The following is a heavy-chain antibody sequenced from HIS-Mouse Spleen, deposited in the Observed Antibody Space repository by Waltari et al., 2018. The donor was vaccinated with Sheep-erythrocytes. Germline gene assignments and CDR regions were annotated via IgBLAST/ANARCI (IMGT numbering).Heavy chain of an antibody. V-gene: IGHV1-69*04. Sequence: QVQLVQSGAEVKKPGSSVKVSCKASGGTFSSYAISWVRQAPGQGLEWMGRIIPILGIANYAQKFQGRVTITADKSTSTAYMELSSLRSEDTAVYYCANQPPDWVFGVVIPFDYWGQGTLVTVSS. J-gene: IGHJ4*02. D-gene: IGHD3-3*01. CDR3: ANQPPDWVFGVVIPFDY. CDR1: GGTFSSYA. CDR2: IIPILGIA.